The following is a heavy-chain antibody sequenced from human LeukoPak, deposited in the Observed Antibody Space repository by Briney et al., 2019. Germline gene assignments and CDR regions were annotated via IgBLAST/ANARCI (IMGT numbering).Heavy chain of an antibody. CDR3: AKSAARLVSDYYCYMDV. CDR2: ISWDGGST. V-gene: IGHV3-43*01. CDR1: GFTFDGYT. J-gene: IGHJ6*03. D-gene: IGHD6-6*01. Sequence: GGSLRLSCAASGFTFDGYTMHWVRQAPGKGLEWVSLISWDGGSTYYADSVKGRFTISRDNSKNSLYLQMNSLRTEDTALYYCAKSAARLVSDYYCYMDVWGKGTTVTVSS.